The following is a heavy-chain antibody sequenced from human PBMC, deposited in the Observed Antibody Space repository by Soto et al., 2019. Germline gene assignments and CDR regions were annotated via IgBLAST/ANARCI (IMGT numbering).Heavy chain of an antibody. V-gene: IGHV4-30-4*01. CDR2: IYYSGTT. J-gene: IGHJ4*02. D-gene: IGHD3-10*01. Sequence: SETLSLTCTVSGGSISSADFFWTWLRQPPGKGLEWLGYIYYSGTTYYNPSLKGRLIISKDTSRNQFSLSLNSVTAADTAVYFCAREPYLPMARNDFWGQGAQVTVSS. CDR3: AREPYLPMARNDF. CDR1: GGSISSADFF.